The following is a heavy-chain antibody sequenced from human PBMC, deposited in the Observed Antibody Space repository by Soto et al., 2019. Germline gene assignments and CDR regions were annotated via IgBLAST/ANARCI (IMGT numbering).Heavy chain of an antibody. CDR3: ARAGYDSSGYYFYAMDV. D-gene: IGHD3-22*01. V-gene: IGHV3-13*05. CDR1: GFILSGYD. J-gene: IGHJ6*02. CDR2: IGTAGDP. Sequence: LRLSCVASGFILSGYDMHWVRQATGEGLEWVSAIGTAGDPYYSGSVKGRFTISRGNAENSVYLQMNSLRAGDTAVYYCARAGYDSSGYYFYAMDVWGPGTTVTVSS.